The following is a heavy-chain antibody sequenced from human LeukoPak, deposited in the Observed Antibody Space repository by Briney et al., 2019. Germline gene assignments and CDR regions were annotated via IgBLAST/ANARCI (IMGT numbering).Heavy chain of an antibody. Sequence: GASLRLSCADSGFIFSNYAMSWVRQAPGKGLEWVSAIGGRDGGTYYADSVKGRFTVSRDDPKNTLYLQMNTLRAEDTAVYYCAKWGDYDILTGYYDSDYWGQGTLVTVSS. CDR3: AKWGDYDILTGYYDSDY. CDR1: GFIFSNYA. J-gene: IGHJ4*02. V-gene: IGHV3-23*01. D-gene: IGHD3-9*01. CDR2: IGGRDGGT.